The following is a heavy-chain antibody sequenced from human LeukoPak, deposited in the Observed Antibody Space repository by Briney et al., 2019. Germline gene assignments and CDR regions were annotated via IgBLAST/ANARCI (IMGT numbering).Heavy chain of an antibody. CDR3: AKGGTVAWYFDL. CDR1: GGSISSGGYS. V-gene: IGHV4-30-2*01. CDR2: IYHSGST. Sequence: SQTLSLTCAVSGGSISSGGYSWSWIRQPPGKGLEWIGYIYHSGSTYYNPSHKSRVTISVDRSKNQFSLKLNSVTAADTAIYYCAKGGTVAWYFDLWGRGTLVTVSS. J-gene: IGHJ2*01. D-gene: IGHD1-1*01.